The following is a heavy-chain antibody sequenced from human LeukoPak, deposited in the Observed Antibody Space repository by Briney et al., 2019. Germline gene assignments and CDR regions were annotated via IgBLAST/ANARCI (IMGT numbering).Heavy chain of an antibody. CDR3: ARYSSPVGNCFDP. J-gene: IGHJ5*02. Sequence: GGSLRLSCAASGFTFSSHWMSWVRQAPGKGLEWVAIIKTDGSEEDYVDAVKGRFTISRDNAKNCLYLQMNNLRAEDTAVYYCARYSSPVGNCFDPWGQGTLVTVSS. CDR1: GFTFSSHW. CDR2: IKTDGSEE. V-gene: IGHV3-7*02. D-gene: IGHD4-11*01.